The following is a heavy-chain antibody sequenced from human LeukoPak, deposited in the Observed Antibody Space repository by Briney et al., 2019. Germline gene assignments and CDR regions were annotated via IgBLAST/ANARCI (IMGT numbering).Heavy chain of an antibody. Sequence: SETLSLTCTVSGGSISSYYWSWIRQPPGKGLEWIGYIYYSGSTNYNPSLKSQVTISVDTSKNQFSLKLSSVTAADTAVHYCARGTGGDLDYWGQGTLVTVSS. CDR3: ARGTGGDLDY. D-gene: IGHD3-16*01. CDR1: GGSISSYY. V-gene: IGHV4-59*01. CDR2: IYYSGST. J-gene: IGHJ4*02.